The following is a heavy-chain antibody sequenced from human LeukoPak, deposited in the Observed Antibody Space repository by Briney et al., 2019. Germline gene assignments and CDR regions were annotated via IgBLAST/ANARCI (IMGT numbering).Heavy chain of an antibody. D-gene: IGHD3-22*01. J-gene: IGHJ3*02. CDR3: ASYYHTRGRTFDI. CDR1: GGSIANKW. V-gene: IGHV4-4*02. CDR2: IHYNGDT. Sequence: SETLSLTCVVSGGSIANKWCSWLRQPPGKGLEWIGEIHYNGDTNYISPLKSRVIMSVDRSKNQFSLNLISVTAADTAVYYCASYYHTRGRTFDIWGQGTMVTVSS.